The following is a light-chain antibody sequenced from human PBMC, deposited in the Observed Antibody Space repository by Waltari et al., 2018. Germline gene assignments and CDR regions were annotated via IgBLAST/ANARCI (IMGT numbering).Light chain of an antibody. CDR2: DAS. CDR1: QSVSSY. V-gene: IGKV3-11*01. CDR3: QQRSNWPPLT. J-gene: IGKJ4*01. Sequence: EIVLTQSPATLSLSPGERATLSCRARQSVSSYLAWYQQKPGQAPRLLIYDASNRATGIPVRFSGSGSGTDFTLTISSLEPEDFAVYYCQQRSNWPPLTFGGGTKVEIK.